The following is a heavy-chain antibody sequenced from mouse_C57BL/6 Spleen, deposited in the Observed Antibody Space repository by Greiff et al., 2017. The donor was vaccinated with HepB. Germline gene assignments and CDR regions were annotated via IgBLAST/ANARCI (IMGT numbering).Heavy chain of an antibody. Sequence: EVQLQQSGPELVKPGASVKISFKASGYTFTDYYMNWVKQSHGKSLEWIGDINPNNGGTSYNQKFKGKATLTVDKSSSTAYMELRSLTSEDSAVYYCARGDYYGSSPWFAYWGQGTLVTVSA. CDR2: INPNNGGT. J-gene: IGHJ3*01. D-gene: IGHD1-1*01. CDR1: GYTFTDYY. V-gene: IGHV1-26*01. CDR3: ARGDYYGSSPWFAY.